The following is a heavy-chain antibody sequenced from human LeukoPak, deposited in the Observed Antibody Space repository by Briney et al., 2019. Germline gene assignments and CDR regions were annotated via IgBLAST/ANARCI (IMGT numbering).Heavy chain of an antibody. Sequence: GGSLRLSCAASGFVFRSYAMNWVRQAPGKGLEWVSGLSASGANTYYADSVKGRFTISRDNSGSMLFLQMNSLRGDDTAVYYCAKDRGYDFWSGPAGFFDYWGQGTLVTVSS. CDR3: AKDRGYDFWSGPAGFFDY. CDR2: LSASGANT. J-gene: IGHJ4*02. V-gene: IGHV3-23*01. D-gene: IGHD3-3*01. CDR1: GFVFRSYA.